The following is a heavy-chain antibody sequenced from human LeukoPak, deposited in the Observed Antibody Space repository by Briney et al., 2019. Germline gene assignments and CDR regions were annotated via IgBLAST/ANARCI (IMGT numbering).Heavy chain of an antibody. CDR2: INQDGSEK. CDR3: VRDTGVVVIASRPNWFDS. J-gene: IGHJ5*01. CDR1: GFMFSTYW. D-gene: IGHD2-21*01. Sequence: GGSLRLSCAASGFMFSTYWMSWVRQAPGKGLEWVANINQDGSEKYYVDSVKGRFTVSRDNAKNSLYLQMNSLRADDTAVYYCVRDTGVVVIASRPNWFDSWGQGTLVTVSS. V-gene: IGHV3-7*01.